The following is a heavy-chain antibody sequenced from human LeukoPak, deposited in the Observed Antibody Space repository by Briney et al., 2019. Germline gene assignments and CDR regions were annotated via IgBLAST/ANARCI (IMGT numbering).Heavy chain of an antibody. Sequence: ASVKLSCKASGYTFTTYYMHCVRHAPGQGLEWMGIINSSGGSTSYAQKFQGRVTMTRDTSTSTVYMELSSLRSEDTAVYYCARRDGGDTLGYWGQGTLVTVSS. CDR3: ARRDGGDTLGY. CDR2: INSSGGST. CDR1: GYTFTTYY. J-gene: IGHJ4*02. D-gene: IGHD2-21*02. V-gene: IGHV1-46*01.